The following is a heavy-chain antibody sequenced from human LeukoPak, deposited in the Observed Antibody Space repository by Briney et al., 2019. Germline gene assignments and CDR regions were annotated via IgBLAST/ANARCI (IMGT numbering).Heavy chain of an antibody. V-gene: IGHV4-61*05. J-gene: IGHJ4*02. Sequence: SETLSLTCTVSGGSISSSSYYWGWIRQPPGKGLEWIGYIYYSGSTNYKPSLKSRVTISVDTSKNQFSLKLSSVTAADTAVYYCARGIAAAFFYYFDYWGQGTLVTVSS. CDR1: GGSISSSSYY. D-gene: IGHD6-13*01. CDR3: ARGIAAAFFYYFDY. CDR2: IYYSGST.